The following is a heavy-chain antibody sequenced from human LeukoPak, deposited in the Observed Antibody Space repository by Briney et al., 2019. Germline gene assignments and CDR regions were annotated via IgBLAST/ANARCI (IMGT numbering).Heavy chain of an antibody. Sequence: QPGRSLRLSCAASGFTFSSYAMHWVRQAPGKGLEWVAVISYDGSNKYYADSVKGRFTISRGSSKNTLFLHMNTLRAEDTAIYYCAKDRTVGASYWYFDLWGRGTLVTVSS. V-gene: IGHV3-30-3*01. CDR1: GFTFSSYA. CDR2: ISYDGSNK. J-gene: IGHJ2*01. CDR3: AKDRTVGASYWYFDL. D-gene: IGHD1-26*01.